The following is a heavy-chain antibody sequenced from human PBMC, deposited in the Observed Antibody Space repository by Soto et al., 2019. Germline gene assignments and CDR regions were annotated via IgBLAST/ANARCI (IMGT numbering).Heavy chain of an antibody. CDR3: ARLVRAAMPTRNWFDP. D-gene: IGHD2-2*01. CDR1: GGSISSGGYS. Sequence: QLQLQESGSGLVKPSQTLSLTCAVSGGSISSGGYSWSWIRQPPGKGLEWIGYIYHSGSTYYNPSLRSRVPIPVDRSRNQFSLKLSSVTAADTAVYYCARLVRAAMPTRNWFDPWGQGTLVTVSS. V-gene: IGHV4-30-2*01. J-gene: IGHJ5*02. CDR2: IYHSGST.